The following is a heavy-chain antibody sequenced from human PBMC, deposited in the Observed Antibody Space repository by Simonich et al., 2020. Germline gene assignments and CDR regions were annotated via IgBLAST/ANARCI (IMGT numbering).Heavy chain of an antibody. D-gene: IGHD1-1*01. CDR2: INPNSGGT. V-gene: IGHV1-2*02. CDR1: GYTFTVYY. Sequence: QVQLVQSGAEVKKPGASVKVSCKASGYTFTVYYLHWVRQAPGKGLEWRGGINPNSGGTNYAQKFQGRVTMTRATSISTAYMELSRLRSDDTAVYYCARSSDLLNWNDGPYYWGQGTLVTVSS. CDR3: ARSSDLLNWNDGPYY. J-gene: IGHJ4*02.